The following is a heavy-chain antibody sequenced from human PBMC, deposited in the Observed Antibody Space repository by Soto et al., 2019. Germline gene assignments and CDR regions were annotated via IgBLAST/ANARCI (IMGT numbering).Heavy chain of an antibody. CDR1: EDSVSNHSAA. Sequence: QPLSLPYAISEDSVSNHSAAWNWIRQSPSRGLEWLGRTYYRSKWYNDYAVSVKSRITINPDTSKNQFSLQLNSVTPEDTAVYYCARDGSGVPSFFDYWGQGTLVTVSS. D-gene: IGHD3-10*01. J-gene: IGHJ4*02. CDR2: TYYRSKWYN. V-gene: IGHV6-1*01. CDR3: ARDGSGVPSFFDY.